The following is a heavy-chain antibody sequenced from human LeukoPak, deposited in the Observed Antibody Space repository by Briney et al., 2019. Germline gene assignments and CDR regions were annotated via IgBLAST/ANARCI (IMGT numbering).Heavy chain of an antibody. Sequence: GASVKVSCKASGYTFTSYAMNWVRQAPGQGLEWMGWINTNTGNPTYAQGFTGRFVFSLDTSVSTAYLQISSLKAEDTAVYYCARDSYLMRKNRIDIVVVPAAMNYWGQGTLVTVSS. CDR1: GYTFTSYA. J-gene: IGHJ4*02. CDR2: INTNTGNP. D-gene: IGHD2-2*01. V-gene: IGHV7-4-1*02. CDR3: ARDSYLMRKNRIDIVVVPAAMNY.